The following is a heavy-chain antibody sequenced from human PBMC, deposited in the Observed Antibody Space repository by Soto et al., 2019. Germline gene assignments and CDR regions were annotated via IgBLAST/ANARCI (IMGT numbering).Heavy chain of an antibody. Sequence: ASVKVSCKASGGTFSSYAISWVRQAPGQGLEWMGGIIPIFGTANYAQKFQGRVTITADESTSTAYMELSSLRSEDTAVYYCARDGGITGTTRFDPWGQGTLVTVSS. V-gene: IGHV1-69*13. J-gene: IGHJ5*02. CDR3: ARDGGITGTTRFDP. CDR1: GGTFSSYA. D-gene: IGHD1-7*01. CDR2: IIPIFGTA.